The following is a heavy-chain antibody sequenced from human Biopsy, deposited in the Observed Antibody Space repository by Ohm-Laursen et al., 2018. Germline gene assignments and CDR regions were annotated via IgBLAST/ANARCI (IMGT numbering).Heavy chain of an antibody. CDR3: ARVPLPGIGAAYQGRFLYGMDV. D-gene: IGHD6-13*01. CDR1: GDSIARYH. Sequence: SETLSLTCAVSGDSIARYHWTWIRQSPGKGLEWIGDITQSGSTNYSPSLKSRVTISVDTAKKQFSLSLRSVTAADTAVYYCARVPLPGIGAAYQGRFLYGMDVWGQGTTVSVSS. V-gene: IGHV4-34*01. CDR2: ITQSGST. J-gene: IGHJ6*02.